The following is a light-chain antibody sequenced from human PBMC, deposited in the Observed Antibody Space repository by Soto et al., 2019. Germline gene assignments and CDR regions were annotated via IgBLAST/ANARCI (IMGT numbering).Light chain of an antibody. CDR3: QQYGRT. CDR2: GAS. Sequence: ILMTQSPRTLSVSPGERATLSCRASQSVSSYLAWYQQKPGQAPRLLIYGASSRATGIPDRFSGSGSGTDFTLTISRLEPEDFAVYYCQQYGRTFGQGTRLEIK. J-gene: IGKJ5*01. V-gene: IGKV3-20*01. CDR1: QSVSSY.